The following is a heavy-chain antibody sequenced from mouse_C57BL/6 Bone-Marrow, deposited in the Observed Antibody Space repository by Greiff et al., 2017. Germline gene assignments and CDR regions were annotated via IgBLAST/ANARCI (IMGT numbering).Heavy chain of an antibody. CDR1: GYAFTNYL. Sequence: QVQLQQSGAELVRPGTSVKVSCKASGYAFTNYLIEWVKQRPGQGLEWIGVINPGSGGTNYNEKFKGKATLNADKSSSTAYMQLSGLTSEDSAVYFCSRWSGTWPFDYWGQGTTLTVSS. J-gene: IGHJ2*01. CDR2: INPGSGGT. D-gene: IGHD4-1*01. CDR3: SRWSGTWPFDY. V-gene: IGHV1-54*01.